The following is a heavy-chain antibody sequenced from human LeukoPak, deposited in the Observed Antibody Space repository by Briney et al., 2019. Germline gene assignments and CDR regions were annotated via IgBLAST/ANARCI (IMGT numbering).Heavy chain of an antibody. D-gene: IGHD6-6*01. CDR1: GFTFRSYG. CDR2: IWYDGSNK. J-gene: IGHJ3*01. Sequence: PGGSLRLSCAASGFTFRSYGMHWVRQAPGKGLEWVAIIWYDGSNKYYADSVKGRFTISRDDAKNTLSLQMNSPRAEDTAVYYCARESSSGGFDVWGQGTMVSVSS. CDR3: ARESSSGGFDV. V-gene: IGHV3-33*01.